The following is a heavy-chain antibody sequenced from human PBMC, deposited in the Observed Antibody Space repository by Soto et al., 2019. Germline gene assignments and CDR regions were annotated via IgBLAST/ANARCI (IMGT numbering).Heavy chain of an antibody. CDR3: ARGGHLGYSYGKRNWFDP. CDR2: INHSGST. Sequence: SETLSLTCAVYGGSFSGYYWSWIRQPPGKGLEWIGEINHSGSTNYNPSLKSRVTISVDTSKNQFSLKLSSVTAADTAVYYCARGGHLGYSYGKRNWFDPWGQGTLVTVSS. J-gene: IGHJ5*02. D-gene: IGHD5-18*01. V-gene: IGHV4-34*01. CDR1: GGSFSGYY.